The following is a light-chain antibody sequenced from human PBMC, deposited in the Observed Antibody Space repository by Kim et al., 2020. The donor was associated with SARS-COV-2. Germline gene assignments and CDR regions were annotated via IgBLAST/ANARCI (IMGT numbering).Light chain of an antibody. CDR3: QQYYSSPFT. CDR2: WAS. CDR1: QSVLDRSNNQIY. Sequence: DIAVIQSPDSLAVSLGERATINCKSSQSVLDRSNNQIYLAWYQQKPGHPPKLLISWASIRESGVPDRISGSGSGTDFTLTISSLQAEDVALYYCQQYYSSPFTFGQGTKLEI. V-gene: IGKV4-1*01. J-gene: IGKJ2*01.